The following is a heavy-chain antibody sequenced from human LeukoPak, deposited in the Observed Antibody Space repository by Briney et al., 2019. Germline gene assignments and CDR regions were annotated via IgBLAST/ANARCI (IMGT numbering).Heavy chain of an antibody. CDR1: GFTFSTSN. J-gene: IGHJ5*01. CDR3: ARDPAGGHYDFWSGFYRFES. D-gene: IGHD3-3*01. CDR2: ISSSGTYI. V-gene: IGHV3-21*01. Sequence: GGSLRPSCAASGFTFSTSNMNWVRQAPGKGLEWVSSISSSGTYIYYVDSVKGRFTISRDNAKNSLYLQMNSLRAEDTAVYYCARDPAGGHYDFWSGFYRFESWGQGTLVTVSS.